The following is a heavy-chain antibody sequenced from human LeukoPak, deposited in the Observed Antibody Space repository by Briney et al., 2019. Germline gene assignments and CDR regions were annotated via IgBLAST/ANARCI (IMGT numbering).Heavy chain of an antibody. CDR3: ARSLPVDYGGNSELDY. CDR1: GFTLSTYA. D-gene: IGHD4-23*01. CDR2: ISYDGSNE. V-gene: IGHV3-30*03. Sequence: PGRSLRLSCAASGFTLSTYAMHWVRQAPGKGLEWVAVISYDGSNEYYGDSVKGRFTISRDNSKNTLYLQMNSLRAEDTAVYYCARSLPVDYGGNSELDYWGQGTLVTVSS. J-gene: IGHJ4*02.